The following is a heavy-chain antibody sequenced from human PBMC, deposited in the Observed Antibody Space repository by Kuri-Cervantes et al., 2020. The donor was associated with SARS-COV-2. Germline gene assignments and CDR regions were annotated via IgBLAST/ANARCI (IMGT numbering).Heavy chain of an antibody. V-gene: IGHV4-59*01. CDR2: IYYSRST. CDR1: GGSISSYY. D-gene: IGHD4-11*01. J-gene: IGHJ4*02. Sequence: SETLSLTCTVSGGSISSYYWSWIRQPPGKGLEWIGYIYYSRSTNYNPSLKSRVTISVDTSKNQFSLKLSSVTAADTAVYYCARGASYSNYEFFDYWGQGTLVTVSS. CDR3: ARGASYSNYEFFDY.